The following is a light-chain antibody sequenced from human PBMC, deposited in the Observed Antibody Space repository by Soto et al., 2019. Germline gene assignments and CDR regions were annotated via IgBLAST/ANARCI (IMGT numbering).Light chain of an antibody. J-gene: IGLJ2*01. CDR2: DVS. CDR1: SSDVGGYNY. Sequence: QSALTQPASVSGSPGQSITISCTGTSSDVGGYNYVSWYQQHPGKAPKLMIYDVSNRPSGVSNRFSGSKSGNTASLTISGLQAEDEADYYCSSYTSSSLSFGGGTHLTVL. CDR3: SSYTSSSLS. V-gene: IGLV2-14*01.